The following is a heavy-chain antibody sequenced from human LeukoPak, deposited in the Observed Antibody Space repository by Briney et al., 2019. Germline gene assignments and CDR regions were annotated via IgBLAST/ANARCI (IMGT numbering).Heavy chain of an antibody. CDR1: GGSFSGYY. J-gene: IGHJ4*02. CDR2: INHSGST. CDR3: ARDRSGITV. D-gene: IGHD3-10*01. Sequence: SETLSLTCAVYGGSFSGYYWSWIRQPPGKGLEWIGEINHSGSTNYNPSLKSRVTISVDTSKNQFSLKLSSVTAADTAVYFCARDRSGITVWGQGTLVTVSS. V-gene: IGHV4-34*01.